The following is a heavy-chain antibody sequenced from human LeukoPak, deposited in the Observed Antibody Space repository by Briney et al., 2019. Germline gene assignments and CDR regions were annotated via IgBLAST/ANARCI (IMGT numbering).Heavy chain of an antibody. D-gene: IGHD3-9*01. CDR2: INHSGST. V-gene: IGHV4-34*01. CDR1: GGSFSGYY. J-gene: IGHJ3*02. Sequence: PSETLSLTCALYGGSFSGYYWTWIRQPPGKGLEWIGEINHSGSTNYSPSLKSRVTISLDTSKNQFSLKLTSVTAADTAVYYCARGSRLTGTFDIWGQGTMVTVFS. CDR3: ARGSRLTGTFDI.